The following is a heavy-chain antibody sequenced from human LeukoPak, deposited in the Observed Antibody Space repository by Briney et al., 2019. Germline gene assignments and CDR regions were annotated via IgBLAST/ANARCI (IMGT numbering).Heavy chain of an antibody. CDR1: GGSISSGGYS. CDR2: IYHSGST. D-gene: IGHD2-15*01. V-gene: IGHV4-30-2*01. J-gene: IGHJ3*02. CDR3: ARARVAAIYVNAFDI. Sequence: SETLSLTCAVSGGSISSGGYSWSWIRQPPGKGLEWIGYIYHSGSTYYNPSLKSRVTVSVDRSKNQFSLKLSSVTAADTAVYYCARARVAAIYVNAFDIWGQGTMVTVSS.